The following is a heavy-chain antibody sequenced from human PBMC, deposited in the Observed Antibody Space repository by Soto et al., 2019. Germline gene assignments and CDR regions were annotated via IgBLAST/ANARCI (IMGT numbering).Heavy chain of an antibody. V-gene: IGHV4-59*08. CDR3: ARVPFSSFGVADPPVGWFDP. J-gene: IGHJ5*02. Sequence: SETLSLTCTVSGGSISSYYWSWIRQPPGKGLEWIGYIYYSGSTNYNPSLRSRITISIDTSKNRFSLKLTSVTAADTAVYYCARVPFSSFGVADPPVGWFDPWGQGTLVTVSS. CDR1: GGSISSYY. CDR2: IYYSGST. D-gene: IGHD3-3*01.